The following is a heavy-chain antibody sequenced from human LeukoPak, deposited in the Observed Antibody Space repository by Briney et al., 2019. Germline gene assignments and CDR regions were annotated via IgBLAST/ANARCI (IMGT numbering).Heavy chain of an antibody. J-gene: IGHJ4*02. V-gene: IGHV4-61*01. CDR1: GGSVSSGSYY. D-gene: IGHD3-10*01. CDR3: ARALWFGEPYFDY. CDR2: IYYSGST. Sequence: PSETLSLTCTVSGGSVSSGSYYWSWIWQPPGKGLEWIGYIYYSGSTNYNPSLKSRVTISVDTSKNQFSLKLSSVTAADTAVYYCARALWFGEPYFDYWGQGTLVTVSS.